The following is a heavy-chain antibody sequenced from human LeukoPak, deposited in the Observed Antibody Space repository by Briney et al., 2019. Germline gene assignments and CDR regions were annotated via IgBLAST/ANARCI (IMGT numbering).Heavy chain of an antibody. V-gene: IGHV3-23*01. Sequence: GGSLRLSCASSGLTFSSYAMSWVRQAPGKGLEWVSAISGSGGSTYYADSVKGRFTISRDNSKNTLYLQMNSLRAEDTAVYYCAKSQTYYYDSSGYASPWGQGTLVTVSS. CDR1: GLTFSSYA. J-gene: IGHJ5*02. D-gene: IGHD3-22*01. CDR3: AKSQTYYYDSSGYASP. CDR2: ISGSGGST.